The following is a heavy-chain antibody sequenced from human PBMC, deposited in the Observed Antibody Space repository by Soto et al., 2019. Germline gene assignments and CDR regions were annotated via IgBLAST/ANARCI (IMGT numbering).Heavy chain of an antibody. Sequence: PGESLKISCKGSAYSFTSYWISWVRQMPGNGLEWMGKIDPSDSYTNHSPSFQGHVTISADKSISTAHLQWSSLKASDTAMYYCARQIAVAGKGYYGMDVWGQGTTVTVSS. CDR2: IDPSDSYT. CDR3: ARQIAVAGKGYYGMDV. V-gene: IGHV5-10-1*01. CDR1: AYSFTSYW. D-gene: IGHD6-19*01. J-gene: IGHJ6*02.